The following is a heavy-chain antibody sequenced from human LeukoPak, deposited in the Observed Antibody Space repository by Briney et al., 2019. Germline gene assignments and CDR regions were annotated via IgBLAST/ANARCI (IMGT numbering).Heavy chain of an antibody. J-gene: IGHJ6*02. Sequence: SETLSLTCTVSGGSISSYFWIWIRQPAGKGLEWIGRLYTSGSTNYNPSLKSRVTMSVDTSKNQFSLKLSSVTAADTAEYYCAKLSPITEVGSSYYHSMDVWGHGTTVTVSS. CDR1: GGSISSYF. D-gene: IGHD6-13*01. CDR3: AKLSPITEVGSSYYHSMDV. V-gene: IGHV4-4*07. CDR2: LYTSGST.